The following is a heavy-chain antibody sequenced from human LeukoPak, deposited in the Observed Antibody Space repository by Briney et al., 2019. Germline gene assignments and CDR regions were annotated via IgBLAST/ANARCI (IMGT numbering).Heavy chain of an antibody. J-gene: IGHJ3*02. V-gene: IGHV4-39*01. CDR3: AIRYYYDSSGYTDAFDI. D-gene: IGHD3-22*01. CDR2: IYYSGST. CDR1: GPSISSSSYY. Sequence: PSETLSLTRTVSGPSISSSSYYCGWIRQPPGKGLEWFGSIYYSGSTYYNPSLKSRVTISVDTSKNQFSLKLSSVTAADTAVYYCAIRYYYDSSGYTDAFDIWGQGTMVTVSS.